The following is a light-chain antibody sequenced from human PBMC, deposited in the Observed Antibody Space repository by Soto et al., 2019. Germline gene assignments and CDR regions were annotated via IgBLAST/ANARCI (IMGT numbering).Light chain of an antibody. CDR2: DAS. J-gene: IGKJ5*01. Sequence: DIVLTQSPATLSLSPGERATLSCRTSQSISSYLAWYQKKPGQAPRLLIFDASNRATGVPARFTGSGSGTDFPLTISPLEPEDFAVYYCHMRDTWVPFAQGTRLDI. CDR3: HMRDTWVP. V-gene: IGKV3-11*01. CDR1: QSISSY.